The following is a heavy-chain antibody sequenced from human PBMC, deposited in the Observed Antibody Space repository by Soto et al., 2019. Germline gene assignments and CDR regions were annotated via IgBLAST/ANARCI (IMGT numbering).Heavy chain of an antibody. CDR1: GFTFSDYY. D-gene: IGHD6-6*01. CDR2: ISSSISYT. J-gene: IGHJ4*02. Sequence: PGGSLTLSCAASGFTFSDYYMSWIRQAPGKGLEWVSYISSSISYTNYADSVKGRFTISRDNAKNSLYLQMNSLRADDTAVYYCGSVSSPQEYWGQGTLVTVSS. V-gene: IGHV3-11*06. CDR3: GSVSSPQEY.